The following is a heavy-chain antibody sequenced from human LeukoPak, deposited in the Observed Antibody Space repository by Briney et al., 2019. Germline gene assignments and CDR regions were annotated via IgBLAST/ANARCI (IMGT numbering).Heavy chain of an antibody. CDR3: ARGGFITIFGVVINYYYYMDV. V-gene: IGHV4-34*01. Sequence: PSETLSLTCAVYGGSFSGYYWSWIRQPPGKGLEWIGEINHSGSTNYNPSLKSRVTISVDTSKNQFSPKLSSVTAADTAVYYCARGGFITIFGVVINYYYYMDVWGKGTTVTVSS. J-gene: IGHJ6*03. D-gene: IGHD3-3*01. CDR2: INHSGST. CDR1: GGSFSGYY.